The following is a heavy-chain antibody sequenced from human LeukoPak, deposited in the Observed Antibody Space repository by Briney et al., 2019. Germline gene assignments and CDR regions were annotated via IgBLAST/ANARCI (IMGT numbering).Heavy chain of an antibody. J-gene: IGHJ4*02. D-gene: IGHD3-22*01. CDR2: IYHSGST. Sequence: SETLSLTCTVSGYSISSGYYWGWIRQPPGKGLEWIGSIYHSGSTYYNPSLKSRVTISVDTSKNQFSLKLSSVTAADTAVYYCARVGPYDSSGLGPYYLDYWGQGTLVTVSS. CDR1: GYSISSGYY. V-gene: IGHV4-38-2*02. CDR3: ARVGPYDSSGLGPYYLDY.